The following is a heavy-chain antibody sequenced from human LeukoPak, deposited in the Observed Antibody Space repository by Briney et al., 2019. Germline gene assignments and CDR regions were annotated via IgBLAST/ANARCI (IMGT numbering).Heavy chain of an antibody. Sequence: PSETLSLTCTVSGGSISSYYWSWIRQPPGRGLEWIGDIYHNGSTNFNPSLKSRVTISVDKSKNQFSLRLSSVTAADTAVYYCARTRYSSPYYYDYWGQGTLVTVSS. J-gene: IGHJ4*02. D-gene: IGHD6-13*01. CDR1: GGSISSYY. CDR2: IYHNGST. V-gene: IGHV4-59*08. CDR3: ARTRYSSPYYYDY.